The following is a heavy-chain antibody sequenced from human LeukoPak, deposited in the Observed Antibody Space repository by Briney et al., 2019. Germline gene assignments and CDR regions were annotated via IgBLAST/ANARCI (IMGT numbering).Heavy chain of an antibody. D-gene: IGHD3-3*01. J-gene: IGHJ6*02. CDR3: AKDIATIRNYDFWSGTDGYYYYGMDV. Sequence: GGSLRLSCAASGFTFSSSWMSWVRQAPGKGLEWVANINQDGSEKNCVDSVKGRFTISRDNAKNSLYLQMNSLRAEDTALYYCAKDIATIRNYDFWSGTDGYYYYGMDVWGQGTTVTVSS. V-gene: IGHV3-7*03. CDR2: INQDGSEK. CDR1: GFTFSSSW.